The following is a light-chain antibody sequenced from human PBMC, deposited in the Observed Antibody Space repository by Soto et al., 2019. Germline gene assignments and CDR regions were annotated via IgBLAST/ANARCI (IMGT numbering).Light chain of an antibody. CDR1: RSNIGTNY. CDR2: SNN. Sequence: QSVLTQPPSASGTPGQRVTISCSGSRSNIGTNYVYWYQHLPGTAPKLLIYSNNRRPSGVPDRFTGSKSGTSASLAISGLQADDDADYYCVSYTTSASYVFGTGTKVTVL. CDR3: VSYTTSASYV. J-gene: IGLJ1*01. V-gene: IGLV1-47*02.